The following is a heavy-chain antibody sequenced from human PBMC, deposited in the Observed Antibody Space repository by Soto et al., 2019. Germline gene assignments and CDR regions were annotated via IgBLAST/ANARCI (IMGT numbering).Heavy chain of an antibody. CDR3: AKSRDDFDY. CDR1: GFIFSSYG. CDR2: ISYDGSNK. Sequence: GGSLRLSCAASGFIFSSYGMHWVRQAPGKGLEWVADISYDGSNKNYADSVKCRFTISRDNSKNTLYLQMNSLRAEDTAVYYCAKSRDDFDYWGQGTLVTVSS. D-gene: IGHD2-2*01. J-gene: IGHJ4*02. V-gene: IGHV3-30*18.